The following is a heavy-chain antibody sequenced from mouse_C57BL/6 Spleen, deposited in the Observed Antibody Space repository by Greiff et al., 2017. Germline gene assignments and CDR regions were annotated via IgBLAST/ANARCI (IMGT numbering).Heavy chain of an antibody. Sequence: EVKLEESGPGLVKPSQSLSLTCSVTGYSITSGYYWNWIRQFPGNKLEWMGNISYDGSNNYNPSLKNRISITRDTAKNQFVLKLNSVTTEDTAAYYCAREWDYWGQGTSVTVSS. CDR3: AREWDY. V-gene: IGHV3-6*01. CDR2: ISYDGSN. CDR1: GYSITSGYY. J-gene: IGHJ4*01.